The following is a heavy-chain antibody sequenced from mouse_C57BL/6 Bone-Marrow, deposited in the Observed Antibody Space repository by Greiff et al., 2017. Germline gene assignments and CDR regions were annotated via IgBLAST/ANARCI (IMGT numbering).Heavy chain of an antibody. V-gene: IGHV1-82*01. CDR3: ARDGYYLFAY. CDR2: IYPGDGDT. J-gene: IGHJ3*01. D-gene: IGHD2-3*01. CDR1: GYAFSSSW. Sequence: QVQLKESGPELVKPGASVKISCKASGYAFSSSWMNWVKQRPGKGLEWIGRIYPGDGDTNYNGKFKGKATLTADKSSSTAYLQLSSLTSEDSAVYFCARDGYYLFAYWGQGTLVTVSA.